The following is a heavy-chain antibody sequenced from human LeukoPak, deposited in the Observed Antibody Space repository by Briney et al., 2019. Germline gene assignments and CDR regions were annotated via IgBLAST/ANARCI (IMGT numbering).Heavy chain of an antibody. CDR1: GYTVSSNY. CDR2: IYSGGST. D-gene: IGHD2-15*01. CDR3: AIDRGRVLRYASDI. V-gene: IGHV3-53*01. J-gene: IGHJ3*02. Sequence: GGSLRLSCAASGYTVSSNYMSWVRQAPGKGLEWVSVIYSGGSTYYADSVKGRFTISRDNSKNTLYLQMNSLRAEDTAVYYCAIDRGRVLRYASDIWGQGTMVTVSS.